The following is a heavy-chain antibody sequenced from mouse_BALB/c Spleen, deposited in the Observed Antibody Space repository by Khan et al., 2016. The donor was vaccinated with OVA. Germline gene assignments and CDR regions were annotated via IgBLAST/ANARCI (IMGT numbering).Heavy chain of an antibody. V-gene: IGHV1-20*02. CDR2: INPHIGET. J-gene: IGHJ2*01. Sequence: QQSGPELVKPGASVKISCKASGYSFTGYFMNWVMHSHGKSLEWIGRINPHIGETLYIQKFKGKATLTVDESSSTAHMELRSLSSEDSAVYYCARKNGCDFDYWGQGTTLTVSS. CDR3: ARKNGCDFDY. D-gene: IGHD1-1*01. CDR1: GYSFTGYF.